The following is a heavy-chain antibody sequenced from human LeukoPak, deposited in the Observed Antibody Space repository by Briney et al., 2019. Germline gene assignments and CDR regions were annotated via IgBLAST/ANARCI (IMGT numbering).Heavy chain of an antibody. CDR3: ARDTRYYDNSGYYYFDY. J-gene: IGHJ4*02. CDR2: IHYSGST. V-gene: IGHV4-59*01. Sequence: SETLSLTCTVSGGSISSYYWSWIRQPPGKGLEWIGYIHYSGSTNCNPSLKSRVTISVDMSKNQFSLRVNSVTAADTAVYYCARDTRYYDNSGYYYFDYWGRGTLVTVSS. CDR1: GGSISSYY. D-gene: IGHD3-22*01.